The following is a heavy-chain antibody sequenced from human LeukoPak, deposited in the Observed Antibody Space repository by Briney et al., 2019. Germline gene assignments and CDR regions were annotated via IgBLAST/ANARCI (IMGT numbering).Heavy chain of an antibody. J-gene: IGHJ6*03. CDR1: GFTVSSNY. CDR2: IYSGGST. V-gene: IGHV3-66*01. CDR3: ARDYYLDV. Sequence: GGSLRLSCAASGFTVSSNYMSWVRQAPGKGLEWVAVIYSGGSTYYADSVKGRFTISRDNSKNTLQLQMDSLRAEDTAVNYCARDYYLDVWGQGTTVTVSS.